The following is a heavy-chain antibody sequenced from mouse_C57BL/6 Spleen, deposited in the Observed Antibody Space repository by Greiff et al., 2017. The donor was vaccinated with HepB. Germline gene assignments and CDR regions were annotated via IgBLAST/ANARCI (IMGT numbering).Heavy chain of an antibody. J-gene: IGHJ2*01. Sequence: VQLQQSGPELVKPGASVKISCKASGYAFSSSWMNWVKQRPGKGLEWIGRIYPGDGDTNYNGKFKGKATLTADKSSSTAYMQLSSLTSEDSAVYFCARGGQLLRDYFDYWGQGTTLTVAS. V-gene: IGHV1-82*01. CDR2: IYPGDGDT. CDR1: GYAFSSSW. CDR3: ARGGQLLRDYFDY. D-gene: IGHD1-1*01.